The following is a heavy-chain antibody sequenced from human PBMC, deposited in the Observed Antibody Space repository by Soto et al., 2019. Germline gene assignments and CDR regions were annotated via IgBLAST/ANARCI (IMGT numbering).Heavy chain of an antibody. CDR2: ISRTGDSI. Sequence: VQLVESGGGLVYPGGSLTLSCVGSGLSFSDHSRHWFRRAPGTGLQWLSYISRTGDSIHSADSVRGRFTVSRDNAKNSLFLRMNSLRDDDTAMYYCARLPKGSLLTAWGQGILVTVSP. V-gene: IGHV3-48*02. J-gene: IGHJ4*02. CDR1: GLSFSDHS. D-gene: IGHD2-21*02. CDR3: ARLPKGSLLTA.